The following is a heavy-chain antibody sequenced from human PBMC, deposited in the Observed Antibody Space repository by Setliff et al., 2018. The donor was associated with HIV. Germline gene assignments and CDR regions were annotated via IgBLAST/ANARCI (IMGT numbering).Heavy chain of an antibody. V-gene: IGHV4-61*09. CDR3: ARDRYGGTYDAFEI. CDR2: IYTSGST. D-gene: IGHD1-26*01. J-gene: IGHJ3*02. CDR1: GGSITSGSYY. Sequence: SETLSLTCTVSGGSITSGSYYWSWIRQPAGKGLEWIGHIYTSGSTNYNPSLKSRVIMSVDTSKKQFYLKLSSVTAADTAVYYGARDRYGGTYDAFEIWGLGTMVTVSS.